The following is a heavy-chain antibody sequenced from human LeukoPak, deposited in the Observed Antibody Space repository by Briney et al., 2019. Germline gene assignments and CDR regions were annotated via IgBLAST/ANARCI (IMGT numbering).Heavy chain of an antibody. CDR3: AREYSDYVITTASWFDP. CDR2: ISSSSSYI. V-gene: IGHV3-21*01. Sequence: GGSLRLSCAASGFTFSSYSMNWVRQAPGKGLEWVSSISSSSSYIYYADSVKGRFTISRDNAKNSLYLQMNSLRAEDTAVYYCAREYSDYVITTASWFDPWGQGTLVTVSS. J-gene: IGHJ5*02. D-gene: IGHD4-11*01. CDR1: GFTFSSYS.